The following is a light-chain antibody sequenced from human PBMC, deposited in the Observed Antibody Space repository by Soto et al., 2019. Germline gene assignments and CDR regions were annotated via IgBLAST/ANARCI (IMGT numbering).Light chain of an antibody. CDR1: SSDVGGYNY. J-gene: IGLJ1*01. CDR2: DVS. Sequence: ALTQPASVSGSPGQSITISCTGTSSDVGGYNYVSWYQQHPGKAPKLMIYDVSNRPSGVSNRFSGSKSGNTASLTISGLQAEDEADYYCSSYTRSSSPYVFGTGTKVTVL. CDR3: SSYTRSSSPYV. V-gene: IGLV2-14*01.